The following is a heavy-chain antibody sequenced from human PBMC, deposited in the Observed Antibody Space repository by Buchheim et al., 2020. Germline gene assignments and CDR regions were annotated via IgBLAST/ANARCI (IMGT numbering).Heavy chain of an antibody. V-gene: IGHV4-59*01. CDR2: ISDSGSA. CDR1: GASITTYY. CDR3: ANFKDFWRGNYFYAMDV. Sequence: QVQLQESGPRLLKPSETLSLTCTVSGASITTYYWSWIRQPPGKGLEWIGYISDSGSAHHNPSLKSRVTISRDTPKNQFSLRLTSVTAADTPVYYCANFKDFWRGNYFYAMDVWGQGTT. J-gene: IGHJ6*02. D-gene: IGHD3-3*01.